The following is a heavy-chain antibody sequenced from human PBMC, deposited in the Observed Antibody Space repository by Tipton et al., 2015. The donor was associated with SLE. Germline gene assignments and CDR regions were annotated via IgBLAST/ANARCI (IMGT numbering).Heavy chain of an antibody. CDR1: GGSISSNY. V-gene: IGHV4-59*08. J-gene: IGHJ4*02. CDR2: ISYGGGT. CDR3: ARHGYGDYVIDY. D-gene: IGHD4-17*01. Sequence: TLSLTCSVSGGSISSNYWIWIRQPPGKGLEWIGYISYGGGTNYNPSLKSRVTISVDTAKNQFSLKLTSVTAADTAVYYCARHGYGDYVIDYWGQGTLVTVSS.